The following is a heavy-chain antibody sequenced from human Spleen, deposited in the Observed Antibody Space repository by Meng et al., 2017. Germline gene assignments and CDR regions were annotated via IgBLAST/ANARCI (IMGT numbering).Heavy chain of an antibody. D-gene: IGHD1-1*01. Sequence: QHTGPGLVNSSQLLPLPCVTCGDSVSSNIAAWNWIGQSPSRGREWLGRTYYRSKWYTDYAVSVKSRILINPDTSNNQFYLQLYSVTPEDTAVYSCARGTGATGTDYWGQGTLVTVSS. CDR2: TYYRSKWYT. V-gene: IGHV6-1*01. J-gene: IGHJ4*02. CDR1: GDSVSSNIAA. CDR3: ARGTGATGTDY.